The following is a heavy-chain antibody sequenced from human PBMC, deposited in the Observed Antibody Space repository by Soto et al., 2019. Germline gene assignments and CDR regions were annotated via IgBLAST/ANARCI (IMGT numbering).Heavy chain of an antibody. CDR2: ISSAGST. D-gene: IGHD6-6*01. CDR3: ARDLHRVYPGWFDP. Sequence: PGGSLRLSCAASGFTVSSNYMSWVRQAPGKGLEWVSVISSAGSTNYADSVKGRFTISRDNSKNTLYLQMNSLRAEDTAVYYCARDLHRVYPGWFDPWGQGTLVTVSS. V-gene: IGHV3-66*01. CDR1: GFTVSSNY. J-gene: IGHJ5*02.